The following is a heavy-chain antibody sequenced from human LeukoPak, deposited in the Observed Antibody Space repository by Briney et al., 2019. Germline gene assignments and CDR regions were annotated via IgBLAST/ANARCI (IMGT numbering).Heavy chain of an antibody. Sequence: GGSLRLSCAASGFTFSSYAMHWVRQAPGKGLEWVAVISYDGSNKYYADSVKGRFTISRDNAKNSLYLQMNSLRAEDTAVYYCATYGSGRATLDNAFDIWGQGTMVTVSS. D-gene: IGHD3-10*01. V-gene: IGHV3-30-3*01. CDR2: ISYDGSNK. CDR3: ATYGSGRATLDNAFDI. CDR1: GFTFSSYA. J-gene: IGHJ3*02.